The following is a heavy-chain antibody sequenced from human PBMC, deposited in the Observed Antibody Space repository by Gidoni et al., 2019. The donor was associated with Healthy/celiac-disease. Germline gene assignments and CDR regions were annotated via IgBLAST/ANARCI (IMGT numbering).Heavy chain of an antibody. J-gene: IGHJ5*02. CDR1: GFTFSRYA. Sequence: EVQLVESGGGLVQPGGSLRLSCAASGFTFSRYAMSWVRQAPGKGLEWVSAISGSGGSTYYADSVKGRFTISRDNSKNTLYLQMNSLRAEDTAVYYCAKGRNDFWSGNNWFDPWGQGTLVTVSS. CDR3: AKGRNDFWSGNNWFDP. V-gene: IGHV3-23*04. CDR2: ISGSGGST. D-gene: IGHD3-3*01.